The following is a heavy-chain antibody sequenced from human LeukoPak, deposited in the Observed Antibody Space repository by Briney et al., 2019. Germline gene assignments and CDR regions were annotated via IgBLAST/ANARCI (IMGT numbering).Heavy chain of an antibody. V-gene: IGHV3-48*03. J-gene: IGHJ4*02. CDR3: ARETAVAIDY. CDR1: GFTFSTYD. D-gene: IGHD6-19*01. Sequence: PGGSLRLSCAASGFTFSTYDMNWVRQAPGKGLEWVSQITSRSEIYYADSVKGRFTISRDNAKITLYLQMNSLRDEDTAVYYCARETAVAIDYWGQGTLLTVSS. CDR2: ITSRSEI.